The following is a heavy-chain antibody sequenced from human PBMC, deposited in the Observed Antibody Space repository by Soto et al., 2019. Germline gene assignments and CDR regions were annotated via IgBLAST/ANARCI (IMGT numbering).Heavy chain of an antibody. J-gene: IGHJ6*02. Sequence: PSETLSLTCTVSGGSISSSSCYWGWIRQPPGKGLEWIGSIYYSGSTYYNPSLKSRVTISVDTSKNQFSLKLSSVTAADTAVYYCPYSSSWYSANGMDVWGQGTRSPSP. CDR1: GGSISSSSCY. CDR3: PYSSSWYSANGMDV. D-gene: IGHD6-13*01. V-gene: IGHV4-39*01. CDR2: IYYSGST.